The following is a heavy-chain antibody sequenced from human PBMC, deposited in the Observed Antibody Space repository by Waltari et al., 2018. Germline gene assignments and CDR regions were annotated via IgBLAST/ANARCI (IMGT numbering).Heavy chain of an antibody. CDR1: GYTFTGYY. V-gene: IGHV1-2*02. CDR2: INPNSGGT. Sequence: QVQLVQSGAEVKKPGASVKVSCKASGYTFTGYYMHWVRQAPGQGLEWMGWINPNSGGTNNAQKFQGRVTMTRDTSISTAYMELSRLRSDDTAVYYCARDRCSGGSCYHPFDYWGQGTLVTVSS. CDR3: ARDRCSGGSCYHPFDY. D-gene: IGHD2-15*01. J-gene: IGHJ4*02.